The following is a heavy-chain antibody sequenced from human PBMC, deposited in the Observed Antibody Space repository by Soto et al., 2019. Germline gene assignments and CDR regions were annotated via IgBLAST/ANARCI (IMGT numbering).Heavy chain of an antibody. CDR1: GFAFSSYA. V-gene: IGHV3-23*01. CDR3: ARVVHRSSSDDY. J-gene: IGHJ4*02. D-gene: IGHD6-6*01. Sequence: GGSLRLSCAASGFAFSSYAMSWVRQAPGKGLEWVSAISGSGGSTYYADSVKGRFTISRDNSKNTLYLQMNSLRAEDTAVYYCARVVHRSSSDDYWGQGTLVTVSS. CDR2: ISGSGGST.